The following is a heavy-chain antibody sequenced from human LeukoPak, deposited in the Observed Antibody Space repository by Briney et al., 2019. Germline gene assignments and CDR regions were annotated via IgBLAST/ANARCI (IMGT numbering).Heavy chain of an antibody. Sequence: GGSLRLSCAASGFTFSSYAMSWVRQAPGKGLEWVSAISGSGGSTYYADSVKGRFTISRDNSKNTLYLQMNSLRAEDTAVYYCAKESMVRGVLGYYYYMDVWGKGTTVTVSS. J-gene: IGHJ6*03. CDR3: AKESMVRGVLGYYYYMDV. V-gene: IGHV3-23*01. D-gene: IGHD3-10*01. CDR2: ISGSGGST. CDR1: GFTFSSYA.